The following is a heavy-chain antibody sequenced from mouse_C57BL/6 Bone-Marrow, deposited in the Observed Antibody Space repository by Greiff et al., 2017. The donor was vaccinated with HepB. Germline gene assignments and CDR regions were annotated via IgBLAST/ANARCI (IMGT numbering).Heavy chain of an antibody. D-gene: IGHD1-1*01. CDR3: TGLYYYGSSSAWFAY. Sequence: EVKLEESGGGLVQPGGSMKPSCVASGFTFSNYWMNWVRQSPEKGLEWVAQIRLKSDNYATHYAESVKGRFTISRDDSKSSVYLQMNNLRAEDTGIYYCTGLYYYGSSSAWFAYWGQGTLVTVSA. CDR1: GFTFSNYW. J-gene: IGHJ3*01. V-gene: IGHV6-3*01. CDR2: IRLKSDNYAT.